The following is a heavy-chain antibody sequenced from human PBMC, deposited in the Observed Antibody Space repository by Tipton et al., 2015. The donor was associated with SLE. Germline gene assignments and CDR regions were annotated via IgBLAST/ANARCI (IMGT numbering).Heavy chain of an antibody. CDR3: ARGAEEWLLSDAFDI. Sequence: GLVKPSETLSLTCTVSGVSIGGSIYYWGWIRQPPGKGLEWIGRIYTRGSTNYNPSLKSRVTISVDTSKNQFSLKLSSVTAADTAVYYCARGAEEWLLSDAFDIWGQGTMVTVSS. V-gene: IGHV4-61*02. CDR1: GVSIGGSIYY. CDR2: IYTRGST. J-gene: IGHJ3*02. D-gene: IGHD3-3*01.